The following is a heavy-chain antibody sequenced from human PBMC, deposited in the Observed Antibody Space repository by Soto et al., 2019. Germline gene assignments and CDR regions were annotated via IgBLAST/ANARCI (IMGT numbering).Heavy chain of an antibody. CDR3: ATAPYRPLNWFDP. CDR2: IIPIFGTA. Sequence: SVKVSCKASGGTFSSYAISWVRQAPGQGLEWMGGIIPIFGTANYAQKFQGRVTITADESTSTAYMELSSLRSEDTAVYYCATAPYRPLNWFDPWGQGTLVTVSS. V-gene: IGHV1-69*13. CDR1: GGTFSSYA. J-gene: IGHJ5*02.